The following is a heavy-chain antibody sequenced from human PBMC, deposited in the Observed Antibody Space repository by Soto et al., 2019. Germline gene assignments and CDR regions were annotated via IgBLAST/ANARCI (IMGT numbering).Heavy chain of an antibody. CDR3: AKESYRTPGTCPVDC. V-gene: IGHV3-23*01. Sequence: EVQLLESGGGLVQPGGSQRLSCTASGFTFSSYALSWVRQAPGKGLEWVSSISGSGGSTYYADSVKGRVTISRDNSKNTLYLQMSSLRAEDTVVYYCAKESYRTPGTCPVDCGGQGTVFTDSS. D-gene: IGHD4-4*01. CDR2: ISGSGGST. J-gene: IGHJ4*02. CDR1: GFTFSSYA.